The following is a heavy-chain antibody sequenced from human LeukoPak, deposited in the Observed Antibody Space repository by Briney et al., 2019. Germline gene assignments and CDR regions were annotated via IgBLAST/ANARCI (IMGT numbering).Heavy chain of an antibody. Sequence: PGGSLRLSCAASGFTFSYFTINWVRQAPGKGLEWVSSISSSSSYIYNADSVKGRFTISRDNAKNSLFLQMNSLRPEDTAVYYCARGAAGGYCSSTNCGHAFDIWGQGTMVTVSS. V-gene: IGHV3-21*01. CDR1: GFTFSYFT. CDR2: ISSSSSYI. CDR3: ARGAAGGYCSSTNCGHAFDI. D-gene: IGHD2-2*01. J-gene: IGHJ3*02.